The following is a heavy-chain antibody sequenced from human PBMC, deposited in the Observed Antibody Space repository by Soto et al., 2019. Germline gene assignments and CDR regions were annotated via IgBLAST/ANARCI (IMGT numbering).Heavy chain of an antibody. J-gene: IGHJ4*02. CDR1: GGSISSGDYY. CDR3: ARVGGFGATTIDY. D-gene: IGHD3-10*01. V-gene: IGHV4-30-4*01. CDR2: IYYSGST. Sequence: QVQLQESGPGLVKPSQTLSLTCTVSGGSISSGDYYWSWIRQPPGKGLEWIGYIYYSGSTYYNPSLKSRVTISVDPSKNQFSLKLSSVTAADTGVYYCARVGGFGATTIDYWGQGTLVSVSS.